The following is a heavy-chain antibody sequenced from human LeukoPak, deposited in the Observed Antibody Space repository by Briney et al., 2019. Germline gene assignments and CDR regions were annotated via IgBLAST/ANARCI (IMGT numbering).Heavy chain of an antibody. V-gene: IGHV1-46*01. D-gene: IGHD4-23*01. CDR1: GYTFTDYY. CDR3: ARSQGGNTLWFDP. CDR2: INTSGGST. J-gene: IGHJ5*02. Sequence: ASVKVSCKAPGYTFTDYYMHWVRQAPGQGLEWMGIINTSGGSTTYAQKFQGRVSMTRDTSTSAVYLEVSSLRSEDTAVYYCARSQGGNTLWFDPWGQGTLVTVSS.